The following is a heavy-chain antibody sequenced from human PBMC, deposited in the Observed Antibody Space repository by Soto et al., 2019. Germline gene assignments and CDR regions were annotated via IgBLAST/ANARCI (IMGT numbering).Heavy chain of an antibody. Sequence: SETLSLTCTVSGGSFSSYYWSWIRQSPGKGLEWIGYISHSGITDYNPSLKSRVTISVDSSKDQFSLKLKSVTAADTALYFCARQRTSVVTQAYFDVWGPGSLVTVSS. CDR3: ARQRTSVVTQAYFDV. D-gene: IGHD2-21*02. J-gene: IGHJ4*02. V-gene: IGHV4-59*08. CDR1: GGSFSSYY. CDR2: ISHSGIT.